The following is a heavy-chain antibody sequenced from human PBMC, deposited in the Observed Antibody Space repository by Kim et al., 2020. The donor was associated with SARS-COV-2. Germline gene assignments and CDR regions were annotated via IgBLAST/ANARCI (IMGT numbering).Heavy chain of an antibody. V-gene: IGHV3-33*01. D-gene: IGHD2-15*01. CDR3: ASGVVVAGVMDV. J-gene: IGHJ6*02. Sequence: YYADSVKGRFTISRDNSNNTLYLQMNSLRAEDTAVYYCASGVVVAGVMDVWGQGTTVTVSS.